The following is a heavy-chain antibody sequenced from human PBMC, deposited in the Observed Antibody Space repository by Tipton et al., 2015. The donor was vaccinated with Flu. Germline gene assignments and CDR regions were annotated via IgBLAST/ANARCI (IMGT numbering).Heavy chain of an antibody. D-gene: IGHD2/OR15-2a*01. CDR2: IRSYLNDYAT. Sequence: GSLRLSCAASGFTLSGSAVHWIRQASGKGPEWLGLIRSYLNDYATVYAGSVEGRFTISRDDSKNTAYLQMNSLKIEDTAMYYCTSFTFSRVDPWSQGTLVTVSS. CDR3: TSFTFSRVDP. CDR1: GFTLSGSA. J-gene: IGHJ5*02. V-gene: IGHV3-73*01.